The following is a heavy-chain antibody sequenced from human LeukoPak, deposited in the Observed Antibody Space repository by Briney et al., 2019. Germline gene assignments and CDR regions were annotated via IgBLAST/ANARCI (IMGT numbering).Heavy chain of an antibody. D-gene: IGHD6-13*01. Sequence: PSETLSLTCSVSGVSISSGSNYWGWIRQPPGKTLEWIGSIYSSGSTYYNPSLKSRVIISVDTSKNQFSLKLSSVTAADTAVYYCARDPRGPIAAADPNGWFDPWGQGTLVTVSS. CDR2: IYSSGST. V-gene: IGHV4-39*07. CDR3: ARDPRGPIAAADPNGWFDP. CDR1: GVSISSGSNY. J-gene: IGHJ5*02.